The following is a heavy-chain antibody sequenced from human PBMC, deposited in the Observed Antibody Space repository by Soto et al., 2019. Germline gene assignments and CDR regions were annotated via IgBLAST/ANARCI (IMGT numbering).Heavy chain of an antibody. J-gene: IGHJ4*02. D-gene: IGHD1-1*01. V-gene: IGHV3-74*01. Sequence: GGSLRLSCAASGFTFSTYCMHWVRHTPGTGLVWVSRTCRYGRELYYADSVKGRFTISRDDAKNTLYLQMDSLRVEDTGIYYCVRGTTAWRGMDYWGQGALVTVSS. CDR3: VRGTTAWRGMDY. CDR1: GFTFSTYC. CDR2: TCRYGREL.